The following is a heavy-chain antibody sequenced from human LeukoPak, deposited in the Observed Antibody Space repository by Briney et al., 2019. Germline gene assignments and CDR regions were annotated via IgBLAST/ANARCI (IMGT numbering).Heavy chain of an antibody. CDR3: ARVPHSGYEPIDY. J-gene: IGHJ4*02. Sequence: SETLSLTCAVYGGSFSGYYWSWIRQPPGKGLEWIGEINHSGSTNYNPSLKSRVTISVDTSKNHFSLKLSSVTAADTAVYYCARVPHSGYEPIDYWGQGTLVTVSS. D-gene: IGHD5-12*01. V-gene: IGHV4-34*01. CDR1: GGSFSGYY. CDR2: INHSGST.